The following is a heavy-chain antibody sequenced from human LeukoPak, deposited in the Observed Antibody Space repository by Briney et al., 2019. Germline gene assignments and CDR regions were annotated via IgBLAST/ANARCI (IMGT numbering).Heavy chain of an antibody. CDR3: AKDNAYYYDSSGYYYRRYFDY. V-gene: IGHV3-30*18. J-gene: IGHJ4*02. CDR1: GFTFSSYG. D-gene: IGHD3-22*01. CDR2: ISYDGSNK. Sequence: PGGSLRLSCAASGFTFSSYGMHWVRQAPGKGLEWVAVISYDGSNKYYADSVKGRFTISRDNSKNTLYLQMNSLRAEDTAVYYCAKDNAYYYDSSGYYYRRYFDYWGQGTLVTVSS.